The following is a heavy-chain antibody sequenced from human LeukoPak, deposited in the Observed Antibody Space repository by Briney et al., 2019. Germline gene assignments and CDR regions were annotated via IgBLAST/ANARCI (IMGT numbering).Heavy chain of an antibody. Sequence: EASVKVSCKASGYTFTSYGISWVRQAPGQGLEWMGWISVYTGNTNYAQKFQGRVTMTRDTSISTAYMGLSRLRSDDTAVYYCARLVAAAGNNRPDWFDPWGQGTLVTVSS. V-gene: IGHV1-18*01. CDR3: ARLVAAAGNNRPDWFDP. J-gene: IGHJ5*02. CDR1: GYTFTSYG. D-gene: IGHD6-13*01. CDR2: ISVYTGNT.